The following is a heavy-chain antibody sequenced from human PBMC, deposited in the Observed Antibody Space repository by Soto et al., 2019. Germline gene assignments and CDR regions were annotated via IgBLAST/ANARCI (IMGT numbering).Heavy chain of an antibody. V-gene: IGHV3-23*01. CDR2: ITFRGDYT. J-gene: IGHJ4*02. CDR1: GFTFSSYA. Sequence: EVQLLESGGGLVPPGGSLRLSCVASGFTFSSYAMSWVRQAPGEGLEWLAGITFRGDYTYYADSVKGRFTLSRDNSRNRLDLQMSSLKVEDAALYFCAKLGTMGVFDNWGQGTLLTVSS. CDR3: AKLGTMGVFDN. D-gene: IGHD1-1*01.